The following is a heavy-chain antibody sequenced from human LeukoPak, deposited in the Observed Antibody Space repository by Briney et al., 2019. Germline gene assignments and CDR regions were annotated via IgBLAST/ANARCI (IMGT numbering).Heavy chain of an antibody. J-gene: IGHJ4*02. CDR2: IWYDGSNK. V-gene: IGHV3-33*01. CDR3: ARDHLSYYDFWSGYYTGYFDY. D-gene: IGHD3-3*01. Sequence: PGRSLRLSCAASGSTFSSYGMHWVRQAPGKGLEWVAVIWYDGSNKYYADSVKGRFTISRDNSKNTLYLQMNSLRAEDTAVYYCARDHLSYYDFWSGYYTGYFDYWGQGTLVTVSS. CDR1: GSTFSSYG.